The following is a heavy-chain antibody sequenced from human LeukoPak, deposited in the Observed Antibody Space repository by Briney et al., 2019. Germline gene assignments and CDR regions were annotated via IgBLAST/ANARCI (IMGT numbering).Heavy chain of an antibody. CDR1: GFTVSSNY. CDR2: IYSGGST. D-gene: IGHD2-21*01. Sequence: GGSLRLSCAASGFTVSSNYMSWVRQAPGKGLEWVSVIYSGGSTYYADSVKGRFTVSRDKSKNTLYLQMNSLRVDDTAVYYCARSVMRRTYWGQGTLVTVSS. J-gene: IGHJ4*01. V-gene: IGHV3-53*01. CDR3: ARSVMRRTY.